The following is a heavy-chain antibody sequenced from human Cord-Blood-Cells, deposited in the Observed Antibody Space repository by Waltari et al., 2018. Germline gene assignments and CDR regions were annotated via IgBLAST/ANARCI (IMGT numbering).Heavy chain of an antibody. CDR3: AGGETAFDI. CDR1: AFPCCSIR. J-gene: IGHJ3*02. D-gene: IGHD1-26*01. CDR2: IKQDGSDK. Sequence: EVHPVESGGGLVHPGVSWTLPCPASAFPCCSIRMRWVGQVPGKGLEWVANIKQDGSDKYYVDSVKGRFTISRDNAKNSLYLQMNSLRAEDTAVYYCAGGETAFDIWGQGTMVTVSS. V-gene: IGHV3-7*01.